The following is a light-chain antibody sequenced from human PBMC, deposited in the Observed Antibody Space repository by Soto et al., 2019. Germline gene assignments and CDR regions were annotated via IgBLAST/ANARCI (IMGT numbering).Light chain of an antibody. CDR2: DAS. J-gene: IGKJ5*01. CDR1: QSTSDW. Sequence: DIQLPQFLSTLSSPLARRDTTTYRASQSTSDWLAWYKQKPGKDPKLLIYDASTSESGVPSRFSGSGSGTEFTLTISSLQPDDFATYYCQQYNSNSPFGQGTRLEI. CDR3: QQYNSNSP. V-gene: IGKV1-5*01.